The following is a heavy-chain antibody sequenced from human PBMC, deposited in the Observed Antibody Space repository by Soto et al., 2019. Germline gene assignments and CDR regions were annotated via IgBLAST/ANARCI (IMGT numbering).Heavy chain of an antibody. D-gene: IGHD3-3*01. J-gene: IGHJ6*03. Sequence: EVQLVESGGGLVQPGGSLRLSCAASGFTFSSYSMNWVRQAPGKGLEWVSYISSSSTIYYADSVKGRFTISRDNAKNSLYLQMNSLRAEDTAVYYCARDRDYDFWSGYKPYYMDVWGKGTTVTVSS. CDR1: GFTFSSYS. CDR2: ISSSSTI. V-gene: IGHV3-48*01. CDR3: ARDRDYDFWSGYKPYYMDV.